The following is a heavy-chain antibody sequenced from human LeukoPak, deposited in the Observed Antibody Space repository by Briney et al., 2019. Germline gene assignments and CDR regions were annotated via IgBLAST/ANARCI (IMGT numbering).Heavy chain of an antibody. D-gene: IGHD1-1*01. CDR3: ARLNEEPRMGTDYYGMDV. Sequence: GESLKISCQGSGYSFTSYWIGWVRQMPGKGLEWMGIIYPGDSDTRYSPSFQGQVTISADKSISTAYLQWSSLKASDTAMYYCARLNEEPRMGTDYYGMDVWGQGTTVTVSS. V-gene: IGHV5-51*01. CDR1: GYSFTSYW. J-gene: IGHJ6*02. CDR2: IYPGDSDT.